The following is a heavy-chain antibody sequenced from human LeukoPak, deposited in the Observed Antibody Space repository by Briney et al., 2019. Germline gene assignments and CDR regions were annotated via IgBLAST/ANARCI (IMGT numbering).Heavy chain of an antibody. CDR3: AKGIGSGWFWAFDY. D-gene: IGHD6-19*01. CDR1: GFTFSSYA. Sequence: GSLSLTCAASGFTFSSYAMSRVRQAPGKGLEWVSAISDSGSSNYYAYSVKGSFTISRDNSKNTQYLQMNSLRAEDTAVYYCAKGIGSGWFWAFDYWGQGTLVTVSS. J-gene: IGHJ4*02. V-gene: IGHV3-23*01. CDR2: ISDSGSSN.